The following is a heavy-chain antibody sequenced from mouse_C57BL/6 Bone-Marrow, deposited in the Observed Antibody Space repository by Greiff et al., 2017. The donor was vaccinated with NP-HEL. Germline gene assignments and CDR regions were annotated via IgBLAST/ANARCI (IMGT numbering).Heavy chain of an antibody. CDR1: GYTFTTYW. CDR3: ARKAYYGRSYEFAY. Sequence: QVQLQQPGAELVKPGASVKLSCKASGYTFTTYWMQWVKQRPGQGLEWIGEIDPSDSYTNYNQKFKGKATLTVDTSSSTAYMQLSSLTSEDDAVYYCARKAYYGRSYEFAYWGQGTLVTVSA. CDR2: IDPSDSYT. D-gene: IGHD1-1*01. V-gene: IGHV1-50*01. J-gene: IGHJ3*01.